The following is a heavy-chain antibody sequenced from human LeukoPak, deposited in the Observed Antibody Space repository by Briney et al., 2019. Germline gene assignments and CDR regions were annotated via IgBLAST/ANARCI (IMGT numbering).Heavy chain of an antibody. CDR3: AKRNGGYSYGSEDYSDY. CDR1: GFTFSSYG. V-gene: IGHV3-30*02. D-gene: IGHD5-18*01. Sequence: GGSLRLSCAASGFTFSSYGRHCVRQAPGKGLEWVAFIRYDGSNKYYADSVKGRFTISRDNSKNTLYLQMNSLRAEDTAVYYCAKRNGGYSYGSEDYSDYWGQGTLVTVSS. CDR2: IRYDGSNK. J-gene: IGHJ4*02.